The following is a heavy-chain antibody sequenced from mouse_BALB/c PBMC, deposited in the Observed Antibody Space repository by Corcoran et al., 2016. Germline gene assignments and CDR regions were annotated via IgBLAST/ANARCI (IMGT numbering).Heavy chain of an antibody. V-gene: IGHV9-3-1*01. D-gene: IGHD1-1*01. CDR2: INTYTGEP. J-gene: IGHJ4*01. CDR3: AITTEVADYYVMDY. Sequence: QIQLVQSGPELKKPGETVKISCKASGYTFTYYGMNWVKQAPGKGLKWMGWINTYTGEPAYADDFKGRFAFSLETSANTAYLQINNLNNEDTATYFCAITTEVADYYVMDYWGQGTSVTVSS. CDR1: GYTFTYYG.